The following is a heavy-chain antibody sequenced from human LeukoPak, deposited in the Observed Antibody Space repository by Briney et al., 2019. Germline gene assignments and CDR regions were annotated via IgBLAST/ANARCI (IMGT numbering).Heavy chain of an antibody. Sequence: GGSLRLSCAASGFTFSSYAMSWVRQAPGKGLVWVSRINTDGSSTSYADSVKGRFTISRDNSKNTLYLQMNSLRAEDTAVYYCARGRIAVATGDWFDPWGQGTLVTVSS. CDR3: ARGRIAVATGDWFDP. D-gene: IGHD6-19*01. V-gene: IGHV3-74*01. CDR1: GFTFSSYA. CDR2: INTDGSST. J-gene: IGHJ5*02.